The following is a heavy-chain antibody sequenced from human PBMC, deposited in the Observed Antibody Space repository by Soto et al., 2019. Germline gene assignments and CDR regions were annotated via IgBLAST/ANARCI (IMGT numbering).Heavy chain of an antibody. Sequence: QVQLVESGGGVVQPGRSLRLSCAASGFTFSSYGMHWVRQAPGKGLEWVAVIWYDGSNKYYADSVKGRFTISRDNSKNTLYLQRNSLRAEDTAVYYCARGDTAMVQYYFDYWGQGTLVTVSS. D-gene: IGHD5-18*01. J-gene: IGHJ4*02. CDR3: ARGDTAMVQYYFDY. V-gene: IGHV3-33*01. CDR1: GFTFSSYG. CDR2: IWYDGSNK.